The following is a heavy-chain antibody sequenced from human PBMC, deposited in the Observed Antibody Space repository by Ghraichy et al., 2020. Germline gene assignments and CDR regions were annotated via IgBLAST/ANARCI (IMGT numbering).Heavy chain of an antibody. J-gene: IGHJ6*02. D-gene: IGHD2-15*01. CDR2: INHSGST. Sequence: SESLSLTCAVYGGSFSGYYWSWIRQPPGKGLEWIGEINHSGSTNYNPSLKSRVTILVDTSKTQFSLKLSSVTAADTAVYYCARGVPYCSGGSCYFYGMDVWGQGTTVTVSS. CDR3: ARGVPYCSGGSCYFYGMDV. V-gene: IGHV4-34*01. CDR1: GGSFSGYY.